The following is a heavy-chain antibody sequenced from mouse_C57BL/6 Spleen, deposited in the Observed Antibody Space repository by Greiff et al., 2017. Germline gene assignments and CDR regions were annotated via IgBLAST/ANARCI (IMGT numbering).Heavy chain of an antibody. Sequence: QVQLQQPGTELVKPGASVKLSCKASGYTFTSYWMHWVKQRPGQGLEWIGNINPSNGGTNYNEKFKSKATLTVDKSSSTAYMQLSSLTSEDSAVYYCAGGGDGYYVGANAMDYWGQGTSVTVSS. D-gene: IGHD2-3*01. CDR1: GYTFTSYW. V-gene: IGHV1-53*01. CDR2: INPSNGGT. CDR3: AGGGDGYYVGANAMDY. J-gene: IGHJ4*01.